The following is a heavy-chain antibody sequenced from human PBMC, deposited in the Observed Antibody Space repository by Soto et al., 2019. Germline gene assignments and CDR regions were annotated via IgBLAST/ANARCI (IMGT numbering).Heavy chain of an antibody. CDR1: GGTFSSYA. CDR3: ARVFSPRPDYYDSSGYYSHFDY. D-gene: IGHD3-22*01. V-gene: IGHV1-69*13. CDR2: IIPIFGTA. Sequence: SVKVSCKASGGTFSSYAISWVRQAPGQGLEWMGGIIPIFGTANYAQKFQGRVTITADESTSTAYMELSSLRSEDTAVYYCARVFSPRPDYYDSSGYYSHFDYWGQGTLVTVSS. J-gene: IGHJ4*02.